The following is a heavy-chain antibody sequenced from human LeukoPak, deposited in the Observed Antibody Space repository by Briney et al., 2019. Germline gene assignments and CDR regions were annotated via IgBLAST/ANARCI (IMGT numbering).Heavy chain of an antibody. V-gene: IGHV3-9*01. CDR3: AKDRGPYSSSWYAY. D-gene: IGHD6-13*01. J-gene: IGHJ4*02. Sequence: SPRLSCAASGFTFDDYAMHWVRQAPGKGLEWVSGISWNSGSIGYADSVKGRFTISRDNAKNSLYLQMNSLRAEDTALYYCAKDRGPYSSSWYAYWGQGTLVTVSS. CDR2: ISWNSGSI. CDR1: GFTFDDYA.